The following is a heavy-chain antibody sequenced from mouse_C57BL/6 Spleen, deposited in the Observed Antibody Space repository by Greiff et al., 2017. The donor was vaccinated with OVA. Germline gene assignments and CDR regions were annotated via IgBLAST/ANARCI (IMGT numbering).Heavy chain of an antibody. D-gene: IGHD2-5*01. V-gene: IGHV1-67*01. CDR1: GYTFTDYA. CDR2: ISTYYGDA. Sequence: VQLQQSGPELVRPGVSVKISCKGSGYTFTDYAMHWVKQSHAKSLEWIGVISTYYGDASYNQKVKDKATMTVDKSSSTAYMELARLTSEDSAVYYCARRTYYSIYGGYYFDYWGQGTTLTVSS. J-gene: IGHJ2*01. CDR3: ARRTYYSIYGGYYFDY.